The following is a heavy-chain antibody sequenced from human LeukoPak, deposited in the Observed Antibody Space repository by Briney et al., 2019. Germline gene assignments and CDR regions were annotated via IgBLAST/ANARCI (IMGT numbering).Heavy chain of an antibody. D-gene: IGHD3-22*01. CDR1: GGSISSYY. CDR2: IYYSGST. V-gene: IGHV4-59*01. CDR3: ARVRFYYYDSNDAFDI. J-gene: IGHJ3*02. Sequence: KPSETLSLTCTVSGGSISSYYWSWIRQPPGKGREWIGYIYYSGSTNYNPSLKSRVTISVDTSKNQFSLKLSSVTAADTAVYYCARVRFYYYDSNDAFDIWGQGTMVTVSS.